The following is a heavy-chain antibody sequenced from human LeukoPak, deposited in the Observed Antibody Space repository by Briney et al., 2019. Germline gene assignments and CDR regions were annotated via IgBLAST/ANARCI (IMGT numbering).Heavy chain of an antibody. CDR1: GFTFSSYA. CDR3: ASVPRTQLWLPLDY. Sequence: PGGSLRLSCAASGFTFSSYAMHWVRQAPGKGLEWVAVISYDGSNKYYADSVKGRFTISRDNSKNTLYLQMNSLRAEDTAVYYCASVPRTQLWLPLDYWGQGTLVTVSS. J-gene: IGHJ4*02. CDR2: ISYDGSNK. V-gene: IGHV3-30-3*01. D-gene: IGHD5-18*01.